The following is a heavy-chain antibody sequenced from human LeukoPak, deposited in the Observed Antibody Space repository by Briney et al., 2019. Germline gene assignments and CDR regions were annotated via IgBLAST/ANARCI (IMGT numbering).Heavy chain of an antibody. D-gene: IGHD1-26*01. CDR1: GFTVSNNY. CDR3: AKANPLIVGARAGGPINF. J-gene: IGHJ3*01. V-gene: IGHV3-53*05. Sequence: GGSLRLSCAASGFTVSNNYMSWVRQAPGKGLEWISVVYVSGSTYYAASVKGRFTISRDNSKNSLYLQMNSLSTEDTAVYYCAKANPLIVGARAGGPINFWGQGTMVTVSS. CDR2: VYVSGST.